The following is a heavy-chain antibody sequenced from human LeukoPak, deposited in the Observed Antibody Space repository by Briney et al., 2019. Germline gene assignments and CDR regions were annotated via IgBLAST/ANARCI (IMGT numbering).Heavy chain of an antibody. D-gene: IGHD1-20*01. Sequence: SETLSLTCTASGGSISSYYWSWLRQSPGKGLEWIGYIHYSGSTNYNPSLRSRLTISVDTSKNQFSLELRSVTAADTAVYYCARVGKWNDLEYWGQGTLVTVSS. J-gene: IGHJ4*02. V-gene: IGHV4-59*01. CDR1: GGSISSYY. CDR2: IHYSGST. CDR3: ARVGKWNDLEY.